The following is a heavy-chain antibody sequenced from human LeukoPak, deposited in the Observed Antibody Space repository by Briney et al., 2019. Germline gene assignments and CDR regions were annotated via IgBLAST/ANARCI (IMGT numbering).Heavy chain of an antibody. Sequence: GGSLRLSCAASGFTFSSYWMYWVRQAPGKGLVWVSRINSDGSSTTYADSVKGRFTISRDNAKNTLYLQMNSLRAEDTSVYYCARYSGSRNTVDYWGQGALVTVSS. J-gene: IGHJ4*02. CDR2: INSDGSST. D-gene: IGHD1-26*01. CDR3: ARYSGSRNTVDY. CDR1: GFTFSSYW. V-gene: IGHV3-74*01.